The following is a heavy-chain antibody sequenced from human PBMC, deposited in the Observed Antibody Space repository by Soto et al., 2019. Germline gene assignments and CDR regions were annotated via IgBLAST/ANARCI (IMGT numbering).Heavy chain of an antibody. D-gene: IGHD3-22*01. J-gene: IGHJ4*01. CDR1: GGTFSSYS. V-gene: IGHV1-69*13. Sequence: SGKVCGEASGGTFSSYSIRWLPQAPGQGLEWMGGIIPIFGTANYAQKFQGRVTITADESTSTAYMELSSLRSEDTAVYYCARRPSYYYDSSGYYDYWG. CDR3: ARRPSYYYDSSGYYDY. CDR2: IIPIFGTA.